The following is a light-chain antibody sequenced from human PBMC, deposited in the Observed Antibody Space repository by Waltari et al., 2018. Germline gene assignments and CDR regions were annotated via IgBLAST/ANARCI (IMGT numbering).Light chain of an antibody. Sequence: DIQITQSPSSLSASVGDKVTLTCHASQGINSWLAWYQQKPGKAPKPLIHATSFLQPGVPSRFSGNGSGTDYTLTVSGLQPEDFATYYCQQYDDLPRTFGQGTKVEI. CDR2: ATS. J-gene: IGKJ1*01. CDR1: QGINSW. CDR3: QQYDDLPRT. V-gene: IGKV1D-16*01.